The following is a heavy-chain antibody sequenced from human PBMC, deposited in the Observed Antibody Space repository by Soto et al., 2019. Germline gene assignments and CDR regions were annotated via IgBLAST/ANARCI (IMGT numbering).Heavy chain of an antibody. J-gene: IGHJ4*02. V-gene: IGHV1-69*01. CDR2: IIPIFGPP. CDR1: GGIFNTYA. Sequence: QVQLVQSGPEVKEPGSSVKLTCKVSGGIFNTYAISWLRQAPGQGLEWMGGIIPIFGPPNYAQRFQGRVTITADESTSTADMELSRLRADDTAVYYWARERDYYGSGNYYNRIDFWGQGTLVSVSS. D-gene: IGHD3-10*01. CDR3: ARERDYYGSGNYYNRIDF.